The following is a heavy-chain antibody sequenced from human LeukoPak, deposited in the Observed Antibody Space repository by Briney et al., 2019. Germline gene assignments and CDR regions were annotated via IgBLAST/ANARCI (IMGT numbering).Heavy chain of an antibody. CDR3: AAIYCSSTSCYTRFDP. CDR1: GYTLTELS. J-gene: IGHJ5*02. D-gene: IGHD2-2*02. Sequence: ASVKVSCKVSGYTLTELSMHWVRQAPGKGLEWMGGFDPEDGETIYAQKFQGRVTMTEDTSTDTAYMELSSLRSEDTAVYYCAAIYCSSTSCYTRFDPWGRGTLVTVSS. CDR2: FDPEDGET. V-gene: IGHV1-24*01.